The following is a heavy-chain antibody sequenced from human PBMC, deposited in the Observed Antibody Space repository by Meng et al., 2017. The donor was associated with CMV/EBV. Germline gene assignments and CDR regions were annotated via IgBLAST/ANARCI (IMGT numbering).Heavy chain of an antibody. CDR1: SFSGYY. D-gene: IGHD2-2*01. V-gene: IGHV4-34*01. CDR3: ARARCSSTSCYLPKRFDP. J-gene: IGHJ5*02. CDR2: INHSGST. Sequence: SFSGYYWSCIRQPPGKGLEWIGEINHSGSTNSNPSLKSRVTISVDTSKNQFSLKLSSVTAADTAVYYCARARCSSTSCYLPKRFDPWGQGTLVTVSS.